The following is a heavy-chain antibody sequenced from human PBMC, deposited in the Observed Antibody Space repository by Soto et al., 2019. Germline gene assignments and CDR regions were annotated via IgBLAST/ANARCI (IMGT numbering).Heavy chain of an antibody. V-gene: IGHV3-7*05. CDR3: ARWYGGFDP. CDR1: GFTFSDYY. J-gene: IGHJ5*02. CDR2: INRDGSAK. Sequence: EEQLVESGGGMVQPGVSLRLSCAASGFTFSDYYMSWVRQAPGKGLEWVANINRDGSAKSYVDSVRGRFTISRDNGKNSLSLQMESLRADDTAVYYCARWYGGFDPWGQGTLVTVSS. D-gene: IGHD6-13*01.